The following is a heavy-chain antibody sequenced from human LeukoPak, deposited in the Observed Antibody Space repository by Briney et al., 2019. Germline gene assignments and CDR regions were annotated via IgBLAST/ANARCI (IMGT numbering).Heavy chain of an antibody. D-gene: IGHD4-17*01. CDR2: ISSSSSYI. Sequence: GGSLRLSCAASGFTFSSYSMNWVRQAPGKGLEWVSSISSSSSYIFYADSVKGRFTLSRDNAKNSLYLQMNSLRAEDTAVYYCAKELTCGDYAGGDAFDIWGQETMVTVSS. V-gene: IGHV3-21*01. CDR3: AKELTCGDYAGGDAFDI. CDR1: GFTFSSYS. J-gene: IGHJ3*02.